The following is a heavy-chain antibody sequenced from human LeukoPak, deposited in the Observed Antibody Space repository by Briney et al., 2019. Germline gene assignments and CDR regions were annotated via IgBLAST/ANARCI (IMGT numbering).Heavy chain of an antibody. V-gene: IGHV3-23*01. Sequence: GGFLRPSCAASGFTFSSYAMSWVRQAPGKGLEWVTAISGSGGSTYYADSVKGRFTISRDNSKNTLYLQMNSLRAEDTAVYYCAKEPPSSSWHNWFDPWGQGTLVTVSS. D-gene: IGHD6-13*01. CDR2: ISGSGGST. CDR3: AKEPPSSSWHNWFDP. CDR1: GFTFSSYA. J-gene: IGHJ5*02.